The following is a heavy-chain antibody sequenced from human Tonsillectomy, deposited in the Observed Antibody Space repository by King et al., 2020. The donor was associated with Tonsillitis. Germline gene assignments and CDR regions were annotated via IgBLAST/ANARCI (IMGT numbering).Heavy chain of an antibody. V-gene: IGHV3-23*04. CDR2: IDSSGGNT. Sequence: VQLVESGGGLVQPGGSLRLSCAASGFTFRSYAMTWVRQAPGKGLEWVSAIDSSGGNTYYADSVKGRFTISRDNSKNTLHLQMNSLRDDDAAIYYCAKGLELDYYYFGMDVWGPGTTVTVSS. D-gene: IGHD1-26*01. CDR1: GFTFRSYA. J-gene: IGHJ6*02. CDR3: AKGLELDYYYFGMDV.